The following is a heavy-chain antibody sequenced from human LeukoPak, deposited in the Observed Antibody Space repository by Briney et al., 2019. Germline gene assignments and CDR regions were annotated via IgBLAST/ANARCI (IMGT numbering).Heavy chain of an antibody. V-gene: IGHV3-74*01. CDR1: GFTFSRYW. Sequence: GGSLRLSCAASGFTFSRYWIHWVRQAPGKGLEWVSRINPDGSTTTYADSVKGRFTISRDNSKNTLYVQMNSLRAEDTAVYYCAKGGIASPGLSNWGQGTLVTVSS. D-gene: IGHD6-13*01. CDR2: INPDGSTT. CDR3: AKGGIASPGLSN. J-gene: IGHJ4*02.